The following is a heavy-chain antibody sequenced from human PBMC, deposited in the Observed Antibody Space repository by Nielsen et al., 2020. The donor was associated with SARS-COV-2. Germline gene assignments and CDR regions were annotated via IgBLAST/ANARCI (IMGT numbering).Heavy chain of an antibody. Sequence: KVSCKGSGYSFTSYWIGWVRQMPGKGLEWMGIIYPGDSDTRYSPSFQGQVTISADKSISTAYLQWSSLKASDTAMYYCARGERHYDSSGYNWGQGTLVTVSS. J-gene: IGHJ1*01. D-gene: IGHD3-22*01. CDR3: ARGERHYDSSGYN. V-gene: IGHV5-51*01. CDR1: GYSFTSYW. CDR2: IYPGDSDT.